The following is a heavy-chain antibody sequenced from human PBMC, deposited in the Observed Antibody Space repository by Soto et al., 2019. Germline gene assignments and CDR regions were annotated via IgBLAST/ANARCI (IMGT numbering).Heavy chain of an antibody. CDR2: IWYDGSNK. Sequence: PGGSLRLSCAASGFTFSSYGMHWVRQAPGKGLEWVAVIWYDGSNKYYADSVKGRFTISRDNSKNTLYLQMNSLRAEDTAVYYCARDRGCTNGVCVRYMAVWGKGTTVTVSS. CDR3: ARDRGCTNGVCVRYMAV. CDR1: GFTFSSYG. V-gene: IGHV3-33*01. J-gene: IGHJ6*03. D-gene: IGHD2-8*01.